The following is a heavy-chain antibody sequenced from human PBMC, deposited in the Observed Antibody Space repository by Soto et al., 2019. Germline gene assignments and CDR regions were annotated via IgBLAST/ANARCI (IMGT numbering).Heavy chain of an antibody. CDR1: SGSISSSNW. V-gene: IGHV4-4*02. CDR3: ARVGTAMARGYFDY. J-gene: IGHJ4*02. CDR2: IYHSGST. Sequence: QVQLQESGPGLVKPSGTLSLTCAVSSGSISSSNWWSWVRQPPGKGLEWIGEIYHSGSTNYNPSLKSRFPISVDKSKTQSSLKLSPVTAADTVVYYCARVGTAMARGYFDYWVQGTLVTVSS. D-gene: IGHD5-18*01.